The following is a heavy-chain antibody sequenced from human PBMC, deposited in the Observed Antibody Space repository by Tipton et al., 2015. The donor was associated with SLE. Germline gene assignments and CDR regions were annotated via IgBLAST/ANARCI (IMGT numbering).Heavy chain of an antibody. CDR3: ARGGVVTLTQFDY. V-gene: IGHV4-34*09. Sequence: LRLSCDVYGGSFSGYYWSWVRQSPGKGLQWIGEINHSGNTNYDPSLKSRVTISVDTSKNQFSLKLSSVTAADTAVYYCARGGVVTLTQFDYWGQGTQVTVSS. D-gene: IGHD3-10*01. J-gene: IGHJ4*02. CDR1: GGSFSGYY. CDR2: INHSGNT.